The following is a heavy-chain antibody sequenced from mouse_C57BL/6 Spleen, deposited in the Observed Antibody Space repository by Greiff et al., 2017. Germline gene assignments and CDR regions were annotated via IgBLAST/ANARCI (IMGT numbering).Heavy chain of an antibody. J-gene: IGHJ1*03. Sequence: EVQLQQSGPELVKPGASVKISCKASGYTFTDYYMNWVKQSHGKSLEWIGDINPNNGGTSYNQKFKGKATLTVDKSSSTAYMELRSLTSEDSAVYYCARCRSYDYDDWYFDVWGTGTTVTVSS. CDR3: ARCRSYDYDDWYFDV. V-gene: IGHV1-26*01. CDR2: INPNNGGT. CDR1: GYTFTDYY. D-gene: IGHD2-4*01.